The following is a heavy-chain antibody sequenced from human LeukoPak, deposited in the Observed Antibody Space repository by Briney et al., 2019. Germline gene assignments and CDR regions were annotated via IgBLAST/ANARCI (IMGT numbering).Heavy chain of an antibody. V-gene: IGHV3-30*02. Sequence: GGSLRLSCAASGFTFRNSGMHWVRQALAKGPEWVAFIRYDGSIIYYADSVKGRFTISRDNSKNTLYLQMNSLRAEDTAVYYCAKDVNTGGDYFDHWGQGTLVTVSS. CDR2: IRYDGSII. J-gene: IGHJ4*02. CDR1: GFTFRNSG. CDR3: AKDVNTGGDYFDH. D-gene: IGHD1-14*01.